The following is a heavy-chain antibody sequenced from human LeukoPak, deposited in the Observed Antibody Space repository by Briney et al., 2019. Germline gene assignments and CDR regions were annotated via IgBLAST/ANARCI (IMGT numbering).Heavy chain of an antibody. CDR1: GFTFSSYG. J-gene: IGHJ3*02. CDR2: ISYDGSNK. Sequence: GGSLRLSCAASGFTFSSYGMHWVRQAPGKGLEWVAVISYDGSNKYYADSVKGRFTISRDNAKNSLYLQMNSLRAEDTAVYYCAGYENLYEDKDIVVVPAAIFGGGADAFDIWAKGQWSPSLQ. D-gene: IGHD2-2*01. V-gene: IGHV3-30*03. CDR3: AGYENLYEDKDIVVVPAAIFGGGADAFDI.